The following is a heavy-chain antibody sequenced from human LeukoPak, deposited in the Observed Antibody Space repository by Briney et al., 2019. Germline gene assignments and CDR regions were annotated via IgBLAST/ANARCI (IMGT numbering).Heavy chain of an antibody. Sequence: PSQTLSLTCTVSGGSISSGSYYWSWIRQPAGKGLEWIGRIYTSGSTNYNPSLKSRVTISVDTSKNQFSLKLSSVTAADTAVYYCARGSQSPYMDVWGKGTTVTVSS. CDR3: ARGSQSPYMDV. CDR2: IYTSGST. V-gene: IGHV4-61*02. J-gene: IGHJ6*04. CDR1: GGSISSGSYY.